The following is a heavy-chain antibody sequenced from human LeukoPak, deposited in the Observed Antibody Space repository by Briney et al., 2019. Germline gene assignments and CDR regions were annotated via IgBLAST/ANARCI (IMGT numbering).Heavy chain of an antibody. CDR3: AKGVDVLRYFDWLLYSDYGMDV. Sequence: GRSLRLSCAASGFTFDDYAMHWVRQAPGKGLEWVSGISWNSGSIGYADSVKGRFTISRDNAKNSLYLQMNSLRAEDMALYYCAKGVDVLRYFDWLLYSDYGMDVWGQGTTVTVSS. J-gene: IGHJ6*02. CDR1: GFTFDDYA. CDR2: ISWNSGSI. D-gene: IGHD3-9*01. V-gene: IGHV3-9*03.